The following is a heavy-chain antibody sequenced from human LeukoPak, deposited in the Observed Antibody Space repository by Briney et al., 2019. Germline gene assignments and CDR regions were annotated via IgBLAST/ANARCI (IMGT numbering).Heavy chain of an antibody. D-gene: IGHD6-19*01. CDR2: IKSNTNGGTS. CDR1: GFTYTNAW. CDR3: TTHSVTVTGTHF. J-gene: IGHJ4*01. V-gene: IGHV3-15*07. Sequence: PGGSLRLSCVASGFTYTNAWMTWVRQSPGMGLEWVGRIKSNTNGGTSDYAAPVKGRFAISREDSKNTMYLQMHSLKPEDTAMYYCTTHSVTVTGTHFWGQGALVTVSS.